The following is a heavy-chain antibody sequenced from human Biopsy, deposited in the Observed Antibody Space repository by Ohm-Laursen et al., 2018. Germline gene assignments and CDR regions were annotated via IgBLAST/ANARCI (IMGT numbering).Heavy chain of an antibody. J-gene: IGHJ5*02. D-gene: IGHD6-13*01. CDR3: ASDRDSSSSFRWNH. V-gene: IGHV3-33*01. CDR1: GLSFSTYG. Sequence: SLRLSCSASGLSFSTYGMHWVRQAPGKGLEWVAVIWYDGSKKYYADSVKGRFTITRDNSKNTLYLQMNSLRAEDTAVYYCASDRDSSSSFRWNHWGQGTLVTVSS. CDR2: IWYDGSKK.